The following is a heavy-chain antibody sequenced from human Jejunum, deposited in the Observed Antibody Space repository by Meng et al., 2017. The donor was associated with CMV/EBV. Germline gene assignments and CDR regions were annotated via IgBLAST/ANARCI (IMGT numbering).Heavy chain of an antibody. CDR2: ICGGADST. V-gene: IGHV3-23*01. Sequence: YAMSWVRQAPGKGLEWVSTICGGADSTYSADSVKGRFTISRDNSKNTLYLQMNSLRAEDTAVYYCATPSDPSLYYDFWSGYYGMDVWGQGTTVTVSS. CDR1: YA. CDR3: ATPSDPSLYYDFWSGYYGMDV. D-gene: IGHD3-3*01. J-gene: IGHJ6*02.